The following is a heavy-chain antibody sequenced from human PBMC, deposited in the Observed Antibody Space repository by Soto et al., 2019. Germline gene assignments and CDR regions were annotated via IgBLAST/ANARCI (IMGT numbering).Heavy chain of an antibody. CDR3: ERFYSSGYLGNWFDP. J-gene: IGHJ5*02. Sequence: TLSLTCIVSGGSISSGGYYWSWIRQYPGKGLEWIGYIYYSGITNYNPSLKSRVTISGDTSKNQFSLKLSSVTVADTAVYYCERFYSSGYLGNWFDPWCLGNLVTVS. D-gene: IGHD3-22*01. CDR2: IYYSGIT. V-gene: IGHV4-31*03. CDR1: GGSISSGGYY.